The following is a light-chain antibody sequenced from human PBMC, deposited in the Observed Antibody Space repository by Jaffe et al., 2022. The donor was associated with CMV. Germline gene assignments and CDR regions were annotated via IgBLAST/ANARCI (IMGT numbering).Light chain of an antibody. CDR3: QQYGTSPYT. Sequence: VLTQSPGTLSLSPGERATLSCRASQSVSSTYFAWYQQKPGQAPRLLVYGAANRATGIPDRFSGSGSGTDFTLTISRLEPEDFAVYYCQQYGTSPYTFGQGTKLEIK. CDR2: GAA. CDR1: QSVSSTY. V-gene: IGKV3-20*01. J-gene: IGKJ2*01.